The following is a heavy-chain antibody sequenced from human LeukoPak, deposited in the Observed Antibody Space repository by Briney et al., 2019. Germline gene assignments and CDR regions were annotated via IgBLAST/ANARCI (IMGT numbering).Heavy chain of an antibody. V-gene: IGHV3-53*01. CDR2: IYSGGST. Sequence: GGSLRLSCAASGFIFSSYETNWVRQAPGKGLEWVSVIYSGGSTYYADSVKGRFTISRDNSKNTLYPQMNSLRAEDTAVYYCARVENDAFDIWGQGTMVTVSS. CDR3: ARVENDAFDI. J-gene: IGHJ3*02. CDR1: GFIFSSYE.